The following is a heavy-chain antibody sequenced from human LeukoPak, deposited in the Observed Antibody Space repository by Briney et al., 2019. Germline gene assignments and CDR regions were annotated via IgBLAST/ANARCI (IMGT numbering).Heavy chain of an antibody. D-gene: IGHD1-1*01. Sequence: GGSLRLSCAASGFTFSSYSMNWVRQAPGKGLEWVSSISSSSSYIYYADSVKGRFTISRDNAKNSLHLQMNSLRAEDTAVYYCARDYRNDVGWFDPWGQGTLVTVSS. CDR3: ARDYRNDVGWFDP. J-gene: IGHJ5*02. CDR2: ISSSSSYI. CDR1: GFTFSSYS. V-gene: IGHV3-21*01.